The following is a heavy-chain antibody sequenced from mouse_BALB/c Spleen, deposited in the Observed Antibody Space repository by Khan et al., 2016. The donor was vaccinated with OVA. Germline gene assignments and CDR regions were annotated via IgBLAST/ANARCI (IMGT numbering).Heavy chain of an antibody. CDR1: GYSFTLYY. CDR3: ARGYDFFAS. V-gene: IGHV1-26*01. J-gene: IGHJ3*01. D-gene: IGHD2-14*01. Sequence: VQLQQPGPDLVKPGASVKISCKASGYSFTLYYMSWVKQSHGKSLEWIGRVNPNTDNINYNQEFKGKAILTVDKSSNTAYMELRSLTSADSAVYVCARGYDFFASWGQGTLVTVSA. CDR2: VNPNTDNI.